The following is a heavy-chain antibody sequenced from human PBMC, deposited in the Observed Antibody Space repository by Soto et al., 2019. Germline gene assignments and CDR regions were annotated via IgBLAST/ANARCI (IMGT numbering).Heavy chain of an antibody. V-gene: IGHV4-30-2*01. J-gene: IGHJ4*02. CDR1: GGSISSGGYS. Sequence: PSETLSLTCAVSGGSISSGGYSWSWIRQPPGKGLEWIGYIYHSGSTYYNPSLKSRVTISVDRSKNQFSLKLSSVTAADTAVYYCAREGHGSGRSGDYWGQGTLVTVS. CDR2: IYHSGST. CDR3: AREGHGSGRSGDY. D-gene: IGHD3-10*01.